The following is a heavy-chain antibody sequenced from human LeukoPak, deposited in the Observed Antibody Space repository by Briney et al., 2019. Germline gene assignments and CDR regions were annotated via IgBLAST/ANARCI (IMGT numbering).Heavy chain of an antibody. CDR1: GFTFSSYT. D-gene: IGHD1-1*01. J-gene: IGHJ4*02. CDR2: IGGSSNPI. V-gene: IGHV3-48*04. CDR3: SRGQELDDGVLES. Sequence: GGSLRLSCAASGFTFSSYTMNWVRQAPGKGLEWVSYIGGSSNPIYYADSVEGRFAISRDNAKSTVYLQMNSLRADDTAIYYCSRGQELDDGVLESWGRGTLVTVSS.